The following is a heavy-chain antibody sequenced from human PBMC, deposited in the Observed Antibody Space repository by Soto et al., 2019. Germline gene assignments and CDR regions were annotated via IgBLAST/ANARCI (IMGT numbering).Heavy chain of an antibody. D-gene: IGHD6-6*01. Sequence: ASVKVSCKASGGTFSSYAISWVRQAPGQGLEWMGGIIPIFGTANYAQKFQGRVTITADKSTSTAYMELSSLRYEDTAVYYCATGGIAARAYYYYGMDAWGQGTTVTVFS. J-gene: IGHJ6*02. V-gene: IGHV1-69*06. CDR1: GGTFSSYA. CDR3: ATGGIAARAYYYYGMDA. CDR2: IIPIFGTA.